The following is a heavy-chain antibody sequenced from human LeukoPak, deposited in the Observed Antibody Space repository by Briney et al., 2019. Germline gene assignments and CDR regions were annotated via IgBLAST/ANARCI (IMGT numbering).Heavy chain of an antibody. D-gene: IGHD5-18*01. CDR1: GFTFSNAW. V-gene: IGHV3-15*07. CDR3: THRGYSYSPYYFDY. Sequence: GRSLRLSCAASGFTFSNAWMNWVRQAPGKGLEWVGRIKSKTDGGTTDYAAPVKGRFTISRDDSKNTLYLQMNSLKTEDTAVYYCTHRGYSYSPYYFDYWGQGTLVTVSS. J-gene: IGHJ4*02. CDR2: IKSKTDGGTT.